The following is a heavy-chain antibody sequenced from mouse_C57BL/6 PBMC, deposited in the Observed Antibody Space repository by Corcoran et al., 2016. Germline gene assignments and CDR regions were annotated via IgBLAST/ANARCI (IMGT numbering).Heavy chain of an antibody. D-gene: IGHD1-1*01. CDR2: INTYSGVP. CDR1: GYTFTTYG. V-gene: IGHV9-3*01. J-gene: IGHJ2*01. Sequence: QIQLVQSGPELKKPGETVKISCKASGYTFTTYGMSWVKQAPGKGLKWMGWINTYSGVPTYADDFKGRFAFSLETSASTAYLQINNLKNEDTATYFCARRDYGTSGYWGQGTTLTVSS. CDR3: ARRDYGTSGY.